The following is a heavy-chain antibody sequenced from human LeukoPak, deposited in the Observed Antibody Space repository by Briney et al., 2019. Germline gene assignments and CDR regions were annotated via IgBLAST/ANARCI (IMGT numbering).Heavy chain of an antibody. CDR3: ARELRFSGAFDI. CDR2: IYYSGST. D-gene: IGHD6-19*01. V-gene: IGHV4-59*01. J-gene: IGHJ3*02. CDR1: GGSISNYY. Sequence: PSETLSLTCTVSGGSISNYYWNWIRQPPGKRLEWIGYIYYSGSTNYNPSLKSRVTISVDTSKNQFSLKLSSVTAADTAVYYCARELRFSGAFDIWGQGTMVPVSS.